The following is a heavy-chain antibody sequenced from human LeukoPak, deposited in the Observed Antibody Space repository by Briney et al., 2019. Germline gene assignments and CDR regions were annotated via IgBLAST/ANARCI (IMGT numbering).Heavy chain of an antibody. Sequence: GGSLRLSCAASGFTFSDFYMSWIRQAPGKGLEWASYISSSGSTIYYADSVKGRFTIPRDNAKNSLYLQMNSLRAEDTAVYYCARLPYDSSAYWAFDIWGQGTMVTVSS. CDR3: ARLPYDSSAYWAFDI. V-gene: IGHV3-11*04. CDR2: ISSSGSTI. J-gene: IGHJ3*02. CDR1: GFTFSDFY. D-gene: IGHD3-22*01.